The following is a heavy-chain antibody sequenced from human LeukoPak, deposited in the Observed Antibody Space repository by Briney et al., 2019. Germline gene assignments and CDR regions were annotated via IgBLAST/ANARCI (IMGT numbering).Heavy chain of an antibody. D-gene: IGHD3-10*01. CDR3: ARASMVRGVDYYYGMDV. Sequence: PSETLSLTCAVSGGSISSGGYSWSWIRQPPGKGLEWIGYIYHSGSTYYNPSLKSRVTISVDRSKNQFSLKLSSVTAADTAVYYCARASMVRGVDYYYGMDVWGQGTTVTVSS. CDR2: IYHSGST. CDR1: GGSISSGGYS. J-gene: IGHJ6*02. V-gene: IGHV4-30-2*01.